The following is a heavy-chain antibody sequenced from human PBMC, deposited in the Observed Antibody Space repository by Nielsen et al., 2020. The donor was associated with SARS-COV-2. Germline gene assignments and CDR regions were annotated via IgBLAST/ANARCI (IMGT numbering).Heavy chain of an antibody. J-gene: IGHJ4*02. CDR2: IKQDGSEK. CDR3: AKNGDSSGYYYGEY. CDR1: GFTFSSYW. Sequence: GGSLRLSCAASGFTFSSYWMSWVRQAPGKGLEWVANIKQDGSEKYYVDSVKGRFTISRDNSKNTLYLQMNSLRAEDTAVYYCAKNGDSSGYYYGEYWGQGTLVTVSS. V-gene: IGHV3-7*01. D-gene: IGHD3-22*01.